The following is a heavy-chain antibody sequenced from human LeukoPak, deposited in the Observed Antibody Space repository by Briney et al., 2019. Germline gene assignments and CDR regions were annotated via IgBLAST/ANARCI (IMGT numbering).Heavy chain of an antibody. CDR2: IYHSGST. V-gene: IGHV4-38-2*02. J-gene: IGHJ3*02. CDR1: GYSISSGYY. D-gene: IGHD3-22*01. Sequence: SETLSLTCTVSGYSISSGYYWSWIRQPPGKGLEWIGYIYHSGSTYYNPSLKSRVTISVDRSKNQFSLKLSSVTAADTAVYYCASVPYYYDSSGYYYVARGAFDIWGQGTMVTVSS. CDR3: ASVPYYYDSSGYYYVARGAFDI.